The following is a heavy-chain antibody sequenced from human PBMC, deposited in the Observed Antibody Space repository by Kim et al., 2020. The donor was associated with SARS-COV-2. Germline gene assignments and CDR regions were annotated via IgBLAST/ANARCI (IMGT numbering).Heavy chain of an antibody. CDR3: ARGGAVAGKGDWFDP. CDR2: IYYSGST. CDR1: GGSISSSSYY. Sequence: SETLSLTCTVSGGSISSSSYYWGWIRQPPGKVLEWIGSIYYSGSTYYNPSLKSRVTISVDTSKNQFSLKLSSVTAADTAVYYCARGGAVAGKGDWFDPWGQGTLVTVSS. J-gene: IGHJ5*02. D-gene: IGHD6-19*01. V-gene: IGHV4-39*01.